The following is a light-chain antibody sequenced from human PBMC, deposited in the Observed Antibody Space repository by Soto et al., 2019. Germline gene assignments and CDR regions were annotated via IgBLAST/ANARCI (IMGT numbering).Light chain of an antibody. CDR2: DAS. CDR1: QSVSSY. Sequence: EIVSTQSPATLSLSPGGRATLSXXASQSVSSYLAWYXXKPGQXXRXXIYDASSRATGIPARFSGSGSGTDFTLTISSLEPEDVAVYDGQQYGRSPITFGLGTRLEIK. V-gene: IGKV3-11*01. J-gene: IGKJ5*01. CDR3: QQYGRSPIT.